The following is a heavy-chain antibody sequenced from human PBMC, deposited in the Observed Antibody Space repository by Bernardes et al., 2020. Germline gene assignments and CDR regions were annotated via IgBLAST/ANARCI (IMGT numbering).Heavy chain of an antibody. CDR2: ISSSSSYI. D-gene: IGHD3-3*01. J-gene: IGHJ4*02. V-gene: IGHV3-21*01. Sequence: GGSLRLSCAASGFTFSSYSMNWVRQAPGKGLEWVSSISSSSSYIYYADSVKGRFTISRDNAKNSLYLQMNSLRAEDTAVYYCARILYYDFWSGYDDYWGQGNLVTVSS. CDR3: ARILYYDFWSGYDDY. CDR1: GFTFSSYS.